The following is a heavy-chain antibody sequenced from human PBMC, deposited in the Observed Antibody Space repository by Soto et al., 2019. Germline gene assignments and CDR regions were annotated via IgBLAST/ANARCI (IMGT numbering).Heavy chain of an antibody. CDR3: AKDPHS. Sequence: PGGSLRLSCTASGFTFSSHAMSWVRQAPGKGLEWVSVISGSAYSTYYADSVEGRFTISRDNSKSTLYLQINSLRADDTAVYYCAKDPHSWGQGTKVTVSS. V-gene: IGHV3-23*01. J-gene: IGHJ4*02. CDR1: GFTFSSHA. CDR2: ISGSAYST.